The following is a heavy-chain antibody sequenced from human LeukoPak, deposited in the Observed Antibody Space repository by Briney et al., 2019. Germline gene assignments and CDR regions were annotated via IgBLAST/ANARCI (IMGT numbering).Heavy chain of an antibody. CDR3: ARDHPQQQLALDY. CDR2: ISSSSTI. D-gene: IGHD6-13*01. V-gene: IGHV3-48*01. CDR1: GFTFSSYS. Sequence: GGSLRLSCAASGFTFSSYSMNWVRQAPGKGLEWVSYISSSSTIYYADSVKGRFTISRDNAKNSLYLQMNSLRAEDTAVYYCARDHPQQQLALDYWGQGTLVTVSS. J-gene: IGHJ4*02.